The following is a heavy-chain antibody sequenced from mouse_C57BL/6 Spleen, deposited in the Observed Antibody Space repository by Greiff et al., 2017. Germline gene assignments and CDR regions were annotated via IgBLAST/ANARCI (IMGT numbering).Heavy chain of an antibody. CDR3: TTRRPSY. V-gene: IGHV14-4*01. D-gene: IGHD1-2*01. Sequence: EVQLQQSGAELVRPGASVKLSCTASGFNIKDDYMHWVKQRPEQGLEWIGWIDPENGDTEYASKLQGKATITADPSSNTAYLQLSRLTSEDTAVYYCTTRRPSYWGQGTLVTVSA. CDR1: GFNIKDDY. CDR2: IDPENGDT. J-gene: IGHJ3*01.